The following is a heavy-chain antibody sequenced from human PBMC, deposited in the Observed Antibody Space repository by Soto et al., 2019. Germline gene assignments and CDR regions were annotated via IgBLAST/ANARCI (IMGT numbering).Heavy chain of an antibody. CDR1: GGTFSSYT. Sequence: SVKLSCKASGGTFSSYTISWVRQAPGQRLEWMGRIIASLGIANYSQKFQGRVTITADESTSTAYMELSSLRSEDTAVYYCAKSATVPAAIAYWGQGTPVTVSS. J-gene: IGHJ4*02. CDR3: AKSATVPAAIAY. CDR2: IIASLGIA. V-gene: IGHV1-69*02. D-gene: IGHD2-2*02.